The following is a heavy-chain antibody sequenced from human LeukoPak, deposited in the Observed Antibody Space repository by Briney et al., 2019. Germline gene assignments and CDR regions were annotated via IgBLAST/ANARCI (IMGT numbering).Heavy chain of an antibody. D-gene: IGHD3-22*01. CDR1: GGSISSYY. V-gene: IGHV4-59*12. CDR3: ARDIHYYDSSGYYGARGNFDY. CDR2: IYYSGST. Sequence: SETLSLTCTVSGGSISSYYWSWIRQPPGKGLEWIGYIYYSGSTNYNPSLKSRVTISVDTSKNQFSLKLSSVTAADTAVYYCARDIHYYDSSGYYGARGNFDYWGQGTLVTVSS. J-gene: IGHJ4*02.